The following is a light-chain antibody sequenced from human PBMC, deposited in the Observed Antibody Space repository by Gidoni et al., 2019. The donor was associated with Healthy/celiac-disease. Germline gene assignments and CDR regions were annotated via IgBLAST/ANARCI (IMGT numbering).Light chain of an antibody. CDR3: QQLNSYPPMYT. J-gene: IGKJ2*01. Sequence: QLTQSPSSLSASVGDRVTITCRASQGISSYLAWYQQKPGKAPKLLIYAASTLQSGVPSRFSGSGSGTDFTLTISSLQPEDFATYYCQQLNSYPPMYTFGQGTKLEIK. V-gene: IGKV1-9*01. CDR1: QGISSY. CDR2: AAS.